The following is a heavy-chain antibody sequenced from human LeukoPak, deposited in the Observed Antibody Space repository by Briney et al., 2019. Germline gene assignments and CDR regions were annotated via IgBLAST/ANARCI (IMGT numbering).Heavy chain of an antibody. Sequence: SETLSLTCAVSGGSISSTNWWSWVRQPPGKGLEWIGEIFHSGSTNHNPSLKSRVTISVDKSKNQFSLKLSSVTAADTAVYYCARTSGIHEGNYFDYWGQGTLVTVSS. D-gene: IGHD1-26*01. CDR2: IFHSGST. CDR1: GGSISSTNW. CDR3: ARTSGIHEGNYFDY. J-gene: IGHJ4*02. V-gene: IGHV4-4*02.